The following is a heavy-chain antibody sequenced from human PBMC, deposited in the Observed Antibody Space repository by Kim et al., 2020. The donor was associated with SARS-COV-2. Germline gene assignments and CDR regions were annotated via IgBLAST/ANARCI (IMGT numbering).Heavy chain of an antibody. CDR3: AKDTTWGIAAAASFDY. Sequence: GGSLRLSCAASGFTFDDYAMHWVRQAPGKGLEWVSGISWNSGSIGYADSVKGRFTISRDNAKNSLYLQMNSLRAEDTALYYCAKDTTWGIAAAASFDYWGQGTLVTVSS. J-gene: IGHJ4*02. CDR2: ISWNSGSI. D-gene: IGHD6-13*01. CDR1: GFTFDDYA. V-gene: IGHV3-9*01.